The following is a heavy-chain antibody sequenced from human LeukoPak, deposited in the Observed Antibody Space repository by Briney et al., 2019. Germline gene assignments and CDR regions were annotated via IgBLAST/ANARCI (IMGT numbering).Heavy chain of an antibody. Sequence: GGSLRLSCAASGFTFHDYAMHWVRQAPGKGLEWVSGISWNSGSIGYADSVKGRFTISRDNAKNSLYLQMNSLRAEDTALYYCAKDMPAYYDSTSESGCMDVWGKGTTVTISS. CDR2: ISWNSGSI. J-gene: IGHJ6*04. CDR1: GFTFHDYA. CDR3: AKDMPAYYDSTSESGCMDV. V-gene: IGHV3-9*01. D-gene: IGHD3-22*01.